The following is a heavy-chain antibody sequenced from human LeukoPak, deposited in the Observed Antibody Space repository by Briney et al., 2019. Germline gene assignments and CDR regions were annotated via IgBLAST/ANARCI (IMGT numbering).Heavy chain of an antibody. Sequence: PSETLSLTCTVSGGSISSYYWSWIRQPPGKGLEWIGYIYYSGSTNYNPSLKSRVTISVDTSKNQFSLKLSSVTAADTAVYYCARETVTQLFDYWGQGTLVTVPS. V-gene: IGHV4-59*01. D-gene: IGHD4-17*01. CDR2: IYYSGST. CDR1: GGSISSYY. CDR3: ARETVTQLFDY. J-gene: IGHJ4*02.